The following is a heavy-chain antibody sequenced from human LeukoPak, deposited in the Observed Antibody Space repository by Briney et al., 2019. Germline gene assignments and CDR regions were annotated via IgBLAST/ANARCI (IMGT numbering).Heavy chain of an antibody. J-gene: IGHJ4*02. V-gene: IGHV3-15*01. CDR1: GFTFSGYN. D-gene: IGHD3-22*01. CDR2: IKTKTDGGTT. Sequence: KPGGSLRLSCAASGFTFSGYNMNWVRQAPGKGLEWVGRIKTKTDGGTTDYAAPVEGRFTISRDDSKNTLYLQMNSLKTEDTALYYCATDSSPTNYYDSISYHVWGQGTLVTVSS. CDR3: ATDSSPTNYYDSISYHV.